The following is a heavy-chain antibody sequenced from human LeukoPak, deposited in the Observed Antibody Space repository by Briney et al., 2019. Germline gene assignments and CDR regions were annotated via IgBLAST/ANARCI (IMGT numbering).Heavy chain of an antibody. J-gene: IGHJ6*03. CDR2: IYTSGST. Sequence: SETLSLTCTVSGGSISSGSYYWSWIRQPAGKGLEWIGRIYTSGSTNYNPSLKSRVTISVDTSKNQFSLKLSSVTAADTAVYYCARPTHYYYYYMDVWGKGTTVTVSS. CDR3: ARPTHYYYYYMDV. CDR1: GGSISSGSYY. V-gene: IGHV4-61*02.